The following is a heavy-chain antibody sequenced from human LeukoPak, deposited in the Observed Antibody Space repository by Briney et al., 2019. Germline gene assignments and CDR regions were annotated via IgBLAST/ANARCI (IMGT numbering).Heavy chain of an antibody. CDR3: ARLTDYYDTSGYYRNYNWFDP. Sequence: GESLKISCKGSGYSFTNYWIAWVRQMPGKSLECMGIVYPGDYSTKYSPSFQGQVTISADRSINTAYLQWSSLTASDTAMYYCARLTDYYDTSGYYRNYNWFDPWGQGTLVTVSS. CDR1: GYSFTNYW. CDR2: VYPGDYST. D-gene: IGHD3-22*01. J-gene: IGHJ5*02. V-gene: IGHV5-51*01.